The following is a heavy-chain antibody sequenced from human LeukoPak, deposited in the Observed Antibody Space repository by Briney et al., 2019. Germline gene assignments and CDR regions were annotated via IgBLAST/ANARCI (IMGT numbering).Heavy chain of an antibody. V-gene: IGHV1-69*04. J-gene: IGHJ4*02. CDR2: IIPILGIA. CDR1: GGTFNSYT. CDR3: ARDSLDGYVH. Sequence: ASVKVSCKASGGTFNSYTISWVRQAPGQGLEWMGRIIPILGIANYAQKFQGRVTITPDKSTSTAYMELSILRSEHTAVYYCARDSLDGYVHWGQGTLVTVSS. D-gene: IGHD5-24*01.